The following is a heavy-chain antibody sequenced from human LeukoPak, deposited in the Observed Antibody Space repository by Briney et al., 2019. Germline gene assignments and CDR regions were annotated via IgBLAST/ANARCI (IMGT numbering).Heavy chain of an antibody. CDR3: ARGPRVTTASYYFDY. V-gene: IGHV4-30-2*01. CDR2: IYHSGST. CDR1: GGSISSGGYS. J-gene: IGHJ4*02. Sequence: QPSETLSLTCAVSGGSISSGGYSWSCIRQPPGKGLEWIGYIYHSGSTYYNPSLKSRVTISVDRSKNQFSLKLSSVTAADTAVYYCARGPRVTTASYYFDYWGQGTLVTVSS. D-gene: IGHD4-17*01.